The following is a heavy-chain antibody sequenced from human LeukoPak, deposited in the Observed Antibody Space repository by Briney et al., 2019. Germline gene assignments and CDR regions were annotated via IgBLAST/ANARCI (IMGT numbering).Heavy chain of an antibody. J-gene: IGHJ4*02. CDR3: ARGGGYGDYALDY. V-gene: IGHV3-53*01. D-gene: IGHD4-17*01. CDR2: IYSGGST. CDR1: GFTFSSYA. Sequence: GGSLRLSCAASGFTFSSYAMSWVRQAPGKGLEWVSVIYSGGSTYYADSVKGRFTISRDNSKNTLYLQMNSLRAEDTAVYYCARGGGYGDYALDYWGQGTLVTVSS.